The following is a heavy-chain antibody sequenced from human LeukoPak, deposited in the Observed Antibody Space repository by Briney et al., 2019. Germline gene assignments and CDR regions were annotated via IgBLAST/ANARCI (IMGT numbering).Heavy chain of an antibody. CDR1: GGTFIIYA. J-gene: IGHJ4*02. CDR2: IIPILGIA. CDR3: ARDTYYYDSSGYYPFDY. V-gene: IGHV1-69*04. Sequence: SVKVSFKASGGTFIIYAISWVRQAPGQGLEWMGRIIPILGIANYAQKFQGRVTITADKSTSTAYMELSSLRSEDTAVYYCARDTYYYDSSGYYPFDYWGQGTLVTVSS. D-gene: IGHD3-22*01.